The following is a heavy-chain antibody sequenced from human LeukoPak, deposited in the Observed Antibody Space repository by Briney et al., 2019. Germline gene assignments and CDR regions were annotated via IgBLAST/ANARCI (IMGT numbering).Heavy chain of an antibody. D-gene: IGHD5-18*01. CDR3: ATYSYGPVFDY. J-gene: IGHJ4*02. CDR1: GGSISSYY. Sequence: SETLSLTCTVSGGSISSYYWSWIRQPPGKGLEWIGYIYYSGSTNYNPSLKSRVTISVDTSKNQFSLKLSSVTAADTAVYYCATYSYGPVFDYWGQGTLVTVSS. CDR2: IYYSGST. V-gene: IGHV4-59*12.